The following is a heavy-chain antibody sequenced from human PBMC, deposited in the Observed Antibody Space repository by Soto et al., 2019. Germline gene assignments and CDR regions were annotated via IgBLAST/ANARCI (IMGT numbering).Heavy chain of an antibody. CDR3: ARDYDSSSWRDSQFDY. Sequence: EVQLVESGGGLVQPGGSLRLSCAASGFTFSSYWMSWVRQAPGKGLEWVANIKQDGSEKYYVDSVKGRFTISRDNAKNSLYLQMNSLRAEDTAVYYCARDYDSSSWRDSQFDYWGQGTLVTVSS. V-gene: IGHV3-7*05. J-gene: IGHJ4*02. CDR1: GFTFSSYW. D-gene: IGHD6-13*01. CDR2: IKQDGSEK.